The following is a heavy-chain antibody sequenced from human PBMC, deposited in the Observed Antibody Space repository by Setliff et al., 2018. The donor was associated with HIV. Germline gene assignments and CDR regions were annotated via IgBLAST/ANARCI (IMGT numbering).Heavy chain of an antibody. Sequence: AGGSLRLSCAASGFTFSSYSMNWVRQAPGKGLEWVSSISSSSSYIYYADSLKGRITISRDNTKNSLYLQIDSLRAEDTAIYYCTRMISPRANKYSSGWFDYWGQGTLVTVSS. CDR2: ISSSSSYI. D-gene: IGHD6-19*01. CDR3: TRMISPRANKYSSGWFDY. CDR1: GFTFSSYS. V-gene: IGHV3-21*01. J-gene: IGHJ4*02.